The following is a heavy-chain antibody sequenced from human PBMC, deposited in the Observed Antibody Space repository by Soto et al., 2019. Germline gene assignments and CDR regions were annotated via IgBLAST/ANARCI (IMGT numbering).Heavy chain of an antibody. V-gene: IGHV3-15*01. CDR1: GFTFSNAW. J-gene: IGHJ6*02. D-gene: IGHD1-7*01. CDR3: TTGPTGTTTVLCYYYYGMDV. Sequence: PVRSRRLSWVASGFTFSNAWMSWVRHAPGEGLEWVGSIKRKTDGGTTNYDATVKGRFTISREDSKNTLYLQMNSLKAEDTAVYYCTTGPTGTTTVLCYYYYGMDVWGQGTRVTVS. CDR2: IKRKTDGGTT.